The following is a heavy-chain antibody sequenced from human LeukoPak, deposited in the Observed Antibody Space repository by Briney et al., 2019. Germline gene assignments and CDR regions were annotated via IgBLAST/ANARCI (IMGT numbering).Heavy chain of an antibody. D-gene: IGHD6-13*01. J-gene: IGHJ4*02. Sequence: PGGSLRLSCAASGFTFSSYGMHWVRQAPGKGLEWVAAISYDGSNKYYADSVKGRFTISRDNSKNTLYLQMNSLRPEDTAVYYCAKVAAGTGDFDYWGQGTLVTVSS. V-gene: IGHV3-30*18. CDR1: GFTFSSYG. CDR3: AKVAAGTGDFDY. CDR2: ISYDGSNK.